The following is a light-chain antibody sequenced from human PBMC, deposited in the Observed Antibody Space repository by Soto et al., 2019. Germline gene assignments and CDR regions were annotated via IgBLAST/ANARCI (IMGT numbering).Light chain of an antibody. Sequence: EMVMTQSPATLSVSPGERATLSCRASQSVSSNLAWYQQKPGQAPRLLIYGASTRATGIPDRFSGSGSGTEFTLTISSQQSEDFAVYYCQQYHDWPWTFGQGTKVEIK. J-gene: IGKJ1*01. CDR1: QSVSSN. CDR3: QQYHDWPWT. V-gene: IGKV3-15*01. CDR2: GAS.